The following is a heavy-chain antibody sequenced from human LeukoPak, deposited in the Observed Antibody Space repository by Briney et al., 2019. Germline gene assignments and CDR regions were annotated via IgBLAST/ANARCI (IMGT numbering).Heavy chain of an antibody. J-gene: IGHJ3*02. CDR2: IFASGST. CDR3: AREGSAFDI. CDR1: GGSISSGSYY. Sequence: SETLSLTCTVSGGSISSGSYYWSWIRQPAGKGLEWIGRIFASGSTKYNPPLKSRVTMSVETSKKQFSLKLSSVTAADTAVYYCAREGSAFDIWGQGTMVTVSS. V-gene: IGHV4-61*02.